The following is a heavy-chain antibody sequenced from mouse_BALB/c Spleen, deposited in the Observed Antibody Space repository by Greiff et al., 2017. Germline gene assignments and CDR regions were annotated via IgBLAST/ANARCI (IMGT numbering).Heavy chain of an antibody. V-gene: IGHV3-2*02. J-gene: IGHJ4*01. CDR2: ISYSGST. Sequence: EVKLQESGPGLVKPSQSLSLTCTVTGYSITSDYAWNWIRQFPGNKLEWMGYISYSGSTSYNPSLKSRISITRDTSKNQFFLQLNSVTTEDTATYYCARKDYGSSDAMDYWGQGTSVTVSS. CDR3: ARKDYGSSDAMDY. D-gene: IGHD1-1*01. CDR1: GYSITSDYA.